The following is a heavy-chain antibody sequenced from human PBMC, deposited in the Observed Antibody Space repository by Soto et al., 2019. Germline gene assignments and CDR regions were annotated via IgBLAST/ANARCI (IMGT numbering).Heavy chain of an antibody. V-gene: IGHV1-3*01. J-gene: IGHJ6*02. Sequence: VSVKVSCKASGYTFNSYAMHWARQAPGQRLEWMGWINAGNGNTKYSQKFQGRVTITRGTSASTAYMELSSLRSEDTAVYYCARAMVRGVMEVAYYYYGMDVWGQGTTVTVSS. D-gene: IGHD3-10*01. CDR2: INAGNGNT. CDR1: GYTFNSYA. CDR3: ARAMVRGVMEVAYYYYGMDV.